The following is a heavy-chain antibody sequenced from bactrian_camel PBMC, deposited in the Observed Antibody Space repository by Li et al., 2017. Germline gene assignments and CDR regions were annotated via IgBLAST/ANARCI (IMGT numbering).Heavy chain of an antibody. CDR1: GFTFSDSV. J-gene: IGHJ4*01. V-gene: IGHV3S3*01. D-gene: IGHD2*01. Sequence: DVQLVESGGGLVQPGGSLRLSCAASGFTFSDSVKGRFTISRDTAKNILYLQMDSLKPEDTGMYYCAARPGQCAWLLSGLDRAHYEFPYWGQGTQVTVS.